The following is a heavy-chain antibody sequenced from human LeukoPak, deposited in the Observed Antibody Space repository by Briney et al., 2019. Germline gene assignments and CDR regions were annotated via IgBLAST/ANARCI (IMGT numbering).Heavy chain of an antibody. D-gene: IGHD6-19*01. J-gene: IGHJ4*02. CDR3: ARGGESSGWLLFDY. CDR2: FDPEDGET. CDR1: GYTLAELS. Sequence: GASVKVSCKVSGYTLAELSMHWVRQAPGKGLEWMGGFDPEDGETIYAQKFQGRVTMTEDTSTDTAYMELSSLRSEDTAVYYCARGGESSGWLLFDYWGQGTLVTVSS. V-gene: IGHV1-24*01.